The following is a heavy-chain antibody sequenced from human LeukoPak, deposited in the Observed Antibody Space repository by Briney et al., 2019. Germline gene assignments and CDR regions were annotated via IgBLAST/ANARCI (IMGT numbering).Heavy chain of an antibody. V-gene: IGHV1-69*06. CDR3: ARDGLAAAGAYNWFDP. CDR2: IIPIFGTA. D-gene: IGHD6-13*01. CDR1: GGTFSSYA. Sequence: SVKVSCKASGGTFSSYAISWVRQAPGQGLEWMGGIIPIFGTANYAQKFQGRVTITADKSTSTAYMELSSLRSEDTAVYYCARDGLAAAGAYNWFDPWGQGTLVTVSS. J-gene: IGHJ5*02.